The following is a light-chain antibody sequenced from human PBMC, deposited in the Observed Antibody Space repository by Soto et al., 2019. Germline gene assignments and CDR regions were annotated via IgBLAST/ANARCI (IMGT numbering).Light chain of an antibody. CDR1: SGDVGGHNA. V-gene: IGLV2-14*03. J-gene: IGLJ1*01. Sequence: QSALTQPSSVSGSPGQSSTLSCPGTSGDVGGHNAVSWYQQHPGKAPKLLIYDVYNRPSGASNRFSGSKSGNTASLTISGLQAEDEADYYCSSYERSGAYVFGTGTKVTVL. CDR2: DVY. CDR3: SSYERSGAYV.